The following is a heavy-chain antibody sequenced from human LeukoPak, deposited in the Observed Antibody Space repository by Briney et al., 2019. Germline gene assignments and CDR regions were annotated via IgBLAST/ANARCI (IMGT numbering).Heavy chain of an antibody. CDR1: GFTFSSYH. V-gene: IGHV3-30-3*01. CDR3: AGGRDV. Sequence: PGRSLRLSCAASGFTFSSYHMHWFRQAPGKGLEWVAVISYDTNDRYYADSVKGRFTISRDNSRNTLSLQMSSLRTEDTAVYYCAGGRDVWGQGTTVTVSS. CDR2: ISYDTNDR. J-gene: IGHJ6*02.